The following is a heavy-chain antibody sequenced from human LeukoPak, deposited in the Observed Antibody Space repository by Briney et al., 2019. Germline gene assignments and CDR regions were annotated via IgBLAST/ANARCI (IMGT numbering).Heavy chain of an antibody. CDR2: INPFSDAR. V-gene: IGHV1-2*02. CDR1: DYTFSDFY. D-gene: IGHD1-1*01. CDR3: ATSTITHTRDP. Sequence: ASVTVSFKLSDYTFSDFYLNWVRQAPGQGLEWMAWINPFSDARSYAQKFQGRVTMPWDMSTTTVFMELSRLRSDDTAVYYCATSTITHTRDPWGQGTLVTVSS. J-gene: IGHJ5*02.